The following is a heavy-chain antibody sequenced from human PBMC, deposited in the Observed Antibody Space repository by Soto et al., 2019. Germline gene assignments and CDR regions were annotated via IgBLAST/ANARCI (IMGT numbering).Heavy chain of an antibody. Sequence: EVQLLESGGGLVQPGGSLRLSCAASGFTFSSYAMSWVRQAPGKGLEWVSAISGSGGSTYYADSVKGRFTISRDNSKNTLYPQMNSMRAEDTAVYYCAKTDGIAVAGAIDYWGQGTLVTVSS. CDR1: GFTFSSYA. V-gene: IGHV3-23*01. D-gene: IGHD6-19*01. CDR2: ISGSGGST. CDR3: AKTDGIAVAGAIDY. J-gene: IGHJ4*02.